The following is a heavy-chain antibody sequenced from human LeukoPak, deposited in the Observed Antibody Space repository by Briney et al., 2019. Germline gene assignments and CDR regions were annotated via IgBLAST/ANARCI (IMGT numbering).Heavy chain of an antibody. J-gene: IGHJ5*02. CDR3: ARDWYCSSSICYTDRNWFDP. V-gene: IGHV3-11*05. Sequence: GGSLRLSCAASGFTFSDYYMSWIRQAPGKGLEWVSHISTTSSYTDYADSVRGRFTISRDNAKNLLYLQMNSLRPEHTAVYSCARDWYCSSSICYTDRNWFDPWGQGTLVTVSS. CDR2: ISTTSSYT. D-gene: IGHD2-2*02. CDR1: GFTFSDYY.